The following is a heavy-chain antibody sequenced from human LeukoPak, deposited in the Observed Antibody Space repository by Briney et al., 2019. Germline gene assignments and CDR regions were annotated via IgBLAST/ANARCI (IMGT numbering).Heavy chain of an antibody. V-gene: IGHV4-59*01. CDR2: IYYSGST. CDR3: ARCDSSGPKEGFDY. J-gene: IGHJ4*02. D-gene: IGHD3-22*01. Sequence: SETLSFTGTGSGGSISSYYWSWIRQPPGKGLEWIVYIYYSGSTNYNPSLKSRVTISVDTSKHQFALKLSSVTAADTAVYYCARCDSSGPKEGFDYWGQGTLVTVSS. CDR1: GGSISSYY.